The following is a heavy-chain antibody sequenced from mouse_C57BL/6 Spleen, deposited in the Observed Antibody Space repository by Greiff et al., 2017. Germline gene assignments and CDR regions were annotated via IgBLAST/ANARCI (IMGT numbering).Heavy chain of an antibody. CDR3: ARRESITTVALRDY. V-gene: IGHV1-55*01. CDR1: GYTFTSYW. Sequence: QVQLQQPGAELVKPGASVKMSCKASGYTFTSYWITWVKQRPGQGLEWIGDIYPGSGSTNYNEKFKSKATLTVDTSSSTAYMQLSSLTSEDSAVYYCARRESITTVALRDYGGQGTTLTVSS. D-gene: IGHD1-1*01. CDR2: IYPGSGST. J-gene: IGHJ2*01.